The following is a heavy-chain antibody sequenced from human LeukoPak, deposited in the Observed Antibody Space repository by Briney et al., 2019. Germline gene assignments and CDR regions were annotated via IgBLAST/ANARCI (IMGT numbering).Heavy chain of an antibody. J-gene: IGHJ4*02. CDR1: GFTVSSNY. CDR2: IYSGSNT. V-gene: IGHV3-66*01. CDR3: ARVGGYQRGHFDY. Sequence: GGSLRLSCAASGFTVSSNYMSWVRQAPGKGLEWVSVIYSGSNTYYADSVKGRFTISRDNSKNTLYLQMNSLRAEDTAVYYCARVGGYQRGHFDYWGQGTLVTVSS. D-gene: IGHD5-12*01.